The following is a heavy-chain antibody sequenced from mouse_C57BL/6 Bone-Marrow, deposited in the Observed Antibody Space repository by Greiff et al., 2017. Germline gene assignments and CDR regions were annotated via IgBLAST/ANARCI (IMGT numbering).Heavy chain of an antibody. J-gene: IGHJ3*01. Sequence: EVQLKESGGGLVKPGGSLKLSCAASGFTFSDYGMHWVRQAPEKGLEWVAYISSGSSTIYYADTVKGRFTISRDNAKNTLFLQMTSLRSEDTAMYYWARDYYYGSSWFAYWGQGTLVTVSA. CDR2: ISSGSSTI. D-gene: IGHD1-1*01. V-gene: IGHV5-17*01. CDR1: GFTFSDYG. CDR3: ARDYYYGSSWFAY.